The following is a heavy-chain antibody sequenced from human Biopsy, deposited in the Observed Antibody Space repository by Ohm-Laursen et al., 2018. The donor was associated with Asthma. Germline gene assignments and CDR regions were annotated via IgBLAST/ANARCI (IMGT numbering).Heavy chain of an antibody. V-gene: IGHV3-21*01. CDR2: ITSTSSYT. CDR3: AREGESSYGLRSPNFDV. J-gene: IGHJ3*01. Sequence: LSLTCAASGFTFSSYGMHWVRQAPGKGLEWVSCITSTSSYTFYADSVKGRFTISRDNARNSLYLQMINLRAEDTAVYYCAREGESSYGLRSPNFDVWGQGTMVTVSS. D-gene: IGHD5-18*01. CDR1: GFTFSSYG.